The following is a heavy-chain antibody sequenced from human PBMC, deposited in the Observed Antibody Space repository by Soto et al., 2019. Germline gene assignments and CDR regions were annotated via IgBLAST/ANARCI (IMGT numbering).Heavy chain of an antibody. V-gene: IGHV3-11*01. Sequence: QVPLVESGGGLVKPGGSLRLSCSASGFTFSDYYMSWIRQAPGQGLEWVSYISSSGSTIYYADSVKGRFTIYRDNAKNSLYLQMNSLRAEDTAVYYCARYYYDSSGYYYYYYYYGMDVWGQGTTVTVSS. J-gene: IGHJ6*02. CDR2: ISSSGSTI. CDR3: ARYYYDSSGYYYYYYYYGMDV. CDR1: GFTFSDYY. D-gene: IGHD3-22*01.